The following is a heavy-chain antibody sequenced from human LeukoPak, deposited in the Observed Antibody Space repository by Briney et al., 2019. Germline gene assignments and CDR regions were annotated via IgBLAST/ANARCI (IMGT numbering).Heavy chain of an antibody. Sequence: GKSLKISCKASGYSFTSYWISGVRQMPGKGLEWMGRIDPSDSYTNYSPSFQGHVTISADKSISTAYLQWSSLKASETAMYYCARQNSNYYYYGMDVWGQGTTVTVSS. CDR1: GYSFTSYW. CDR2: IDPSDSYT. D-gene: IGHD4-11*01. V-gene: IGHV5-10-1*01. CDR3: ARQNSNYYYYGMDV. J-gene: IGHJ6*02.